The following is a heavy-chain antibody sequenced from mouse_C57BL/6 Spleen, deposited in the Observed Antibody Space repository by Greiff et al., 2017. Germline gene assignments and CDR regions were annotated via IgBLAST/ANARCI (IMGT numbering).Heavy chain of an antibody. CDR2: ISAGGSYP. CDR1: GFTFSSSA. D-gene: IGHD1-1*01. Sequence: EVMLVEPGGGLVKPGGSLKLSCAASGFTFSSSAMSWVRQTPEKRLEWVATISAGGSYPYYPDTVKGRFTLSRDNAKNNRDLQMSHLKYEETAMEYGARGGATVVAKRMDYWGQGTTLTVAS. V-gene: IGHV5-4*03. CDR3: ARGGATVVAKRMDY. J-gene: IGHJ2*01.